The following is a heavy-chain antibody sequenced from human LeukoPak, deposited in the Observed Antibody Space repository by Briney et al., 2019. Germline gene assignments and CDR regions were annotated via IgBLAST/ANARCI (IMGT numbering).Heavy chain of an antibody. Sequence: PSETLSLTCAVYGGSFSGYYWSWIRQPPGKGLEWIGEINHSGSTNYNPSLKSRVTMSVDTSKNQFSLKLSSVTAADTAVYYCARDAGGNYYYYYMDVWGKGTTVTVSS. J-gene: IGHJ6*03. CDR1: GGSFSGYY. CDR3: ARDAGGNYYYYYMDV. CDR2: INHSGST. D-gene: IGHD4-23*01. V-gene: IGHV4-34*01.